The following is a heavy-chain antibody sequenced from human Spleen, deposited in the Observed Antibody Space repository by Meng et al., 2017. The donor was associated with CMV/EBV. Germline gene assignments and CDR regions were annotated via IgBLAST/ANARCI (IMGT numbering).Heavy chain of an antibody. CDR3: AVSTYYQDSSGSYFDY. V-gene: IGHV1-18*01. J-gene: IGHJ4*02. CDR2: ISAYNGNT. D-gene: IGHD3-22*01. Sequence: ASVKVSCKTTGYIFVNYGISWVRQAPGQGLEWMGWISAYNGNTDYVQKFQGRVTMTTDTSTRTAYMELRSLRSDDTAIYYCAVSTYYQDSSGSYFDYWGQGTLVTVSS. CDR1: GYIFVNYG.